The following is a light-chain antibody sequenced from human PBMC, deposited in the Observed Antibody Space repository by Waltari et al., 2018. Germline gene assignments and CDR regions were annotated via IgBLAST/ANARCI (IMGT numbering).Light chain of an antibody. J-gene: IGLJ2*01. CDR3: SSYTGRNNNLL. CDR2: EVT. Sequence: QSALTQPPSASGSPGQSVTISCTGTSSDVGNYEYVSWYQQHPGKAPRLMIYEVTKRPSGAPDRFSGSKSGNAASLTVSELQAEDEADYYCSSYTGRNNNLLFGGGTKLTVL. V-gene: IGLV2-8*01. CDR1: SSDVGNYEY.